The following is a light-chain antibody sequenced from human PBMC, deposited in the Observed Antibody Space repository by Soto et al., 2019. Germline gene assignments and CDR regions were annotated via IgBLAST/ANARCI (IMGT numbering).Light chain of an antibody. CDR1: QSIDTA. Sequence: DIQMTQSPSTLSASVGDRVTITCRASQSIDTALAWYQQKPGQAPNLLIYRASNLESGVPSRFSGSGSGTEFTLAISSLQPDDFATYYCQQYGRFLTFGQGTKLELK. J-gene: IGKJ2*01. CDR3: QQYGRFLT. CDR2: RAS. V-gene: IGKV1-5*03.